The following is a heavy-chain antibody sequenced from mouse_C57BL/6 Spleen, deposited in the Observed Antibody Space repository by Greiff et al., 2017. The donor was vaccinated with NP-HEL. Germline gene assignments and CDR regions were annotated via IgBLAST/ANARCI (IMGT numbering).Heavy chain of an antibody. CDR1: GYAFSSSW. V-gene: IGHV1-82*01. D-gene: IGHD1-1*01. J-gene: IGHJ2*01. Sequence: VQLVESGPELVKPGASVKISCKASGYAFSSSWMNWVKQRPGKGLEWIGRIYPGDGDTNYNGKFKGKATLTADKSSSTAYMQLSSLTSEDSAVYFCARERDYGSSDYWGQGTTLTVSS. CDR2: IYPGDGDT. CDR3: ARERDYGSSDY.